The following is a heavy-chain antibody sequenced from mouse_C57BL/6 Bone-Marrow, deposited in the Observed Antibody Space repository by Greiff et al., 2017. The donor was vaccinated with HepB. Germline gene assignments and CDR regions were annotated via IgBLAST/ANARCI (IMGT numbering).Heavy chain of an antibody. J-gene: IGHJ4*01. CDR1: GFTFSDYY. V-gene: IGHV5-12*01. Sequence: EVKLMESGGGLVQPGGSLKLSCAASGFTFSDYYMYWVRQTPEKRLEWVAYISNGGGSTYYPDTVKGRFTISRDNAKNTLYLQMSRLKSEDTAMYYCARQVLRGAMDYWGQGTSVTVSS. D-gene: IGHD2-14*01. CDR2: ISNGGGST. CDR3: ARQVLRGAMDY.